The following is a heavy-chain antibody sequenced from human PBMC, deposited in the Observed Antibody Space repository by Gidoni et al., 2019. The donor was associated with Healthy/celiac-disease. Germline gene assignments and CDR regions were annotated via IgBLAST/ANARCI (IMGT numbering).Heavy chain of an antibody. D-gene: IGHD6-13*01. CDR3: ARDGNDIAAAGMDY. V-gene: IGHV3-21*01. CDR1: GFPFSSYS. CDR2: ISSSSSYI. J-gene: IGHJ4*02. Sequence: EVQLVESGGGLVKPGGSLGLSCAASGFPFSSYSMNWVRQAPGKGLEWVSSISSSSSYIYYADSVKGRFTISRDNAKNSLYLQMNSLRAEDTAVYYCARDGNDIAAAGMDYWGQGTLVTVSS.